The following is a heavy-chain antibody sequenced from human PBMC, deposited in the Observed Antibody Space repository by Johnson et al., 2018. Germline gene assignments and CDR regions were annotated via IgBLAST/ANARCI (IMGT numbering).Heavy chain of an antibody. Sequence: VQLVQSGGGLVKPGGSLRLSCAASGFTFDDYAMHWVRQAPGKGLEWVSGISWNIGSIGYADSVKGRFTISRDNAKNSLYLQMNTRRAEDTALYYCAKDMGTSLRYYYYYGMDVWGQGTTVTVSS. V-gene: IGHV3-9*01. CDR1: GFTFDDYA. CDR3: AKDMGTSLRYYYYYGMDV. J-gene: IGHJ6*02. D-gene: IGHD7-27*01. CDR2: ISWNIGSI.